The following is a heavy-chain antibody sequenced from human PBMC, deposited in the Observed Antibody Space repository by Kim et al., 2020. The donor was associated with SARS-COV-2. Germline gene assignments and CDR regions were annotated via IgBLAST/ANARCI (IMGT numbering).Heavy chain of an antibody. Sequence: SVKVSCKASGGTFNSYAISWVRQAPGQGLEWMGGIIPIFGTANYAQKFQGRVTITADESTSTAYMELSSLRSEDTAVYYCARDFVPIAAAGLGGGGYYGMDVWGQGTTVTVSS. D-gene: IGHD6-13*01. J-gene: IGHJ6*02. CDR2: IIPIFGTA. V-gene: IGHV1-69*13. CDR1: GGTFNSYA. CDR3: ARDFVPIAAAGLGGGGYYGMDV.